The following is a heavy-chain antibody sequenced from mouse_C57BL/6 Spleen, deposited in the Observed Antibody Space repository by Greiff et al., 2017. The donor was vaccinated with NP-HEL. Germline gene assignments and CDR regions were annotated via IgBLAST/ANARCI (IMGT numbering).Heavy chain of an antibody. D-gene: IGHD3-2*02. CDR3: AGGSPQERGRADGYFDV. Sequence: EVHLVESGGGLVKPGGSLKLSCAASGFTFSSYAMSWVRQTPEKRLEWVATISDGGSYTYYPDNVKGRFIMFRDNAKNNLYLQKSQLKSEDTAMYDCAGGSPQERGRADGYFDVWGTGTTVTVSS. CDR2: ISDGGSYT. CDR1: GFTFSSYA. V-gene: IGHV5-4*01. J-gene: IGHJ1*03.